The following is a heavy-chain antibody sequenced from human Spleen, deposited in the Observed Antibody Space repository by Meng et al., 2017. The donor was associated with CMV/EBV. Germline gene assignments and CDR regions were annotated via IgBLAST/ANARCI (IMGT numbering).Heavy chain of an antibody. CDR1: GFTLSDHY. V-gene: IGHV3-72*01. Sequence: SGFTLSDHYMDWVRQAPGKGLEWVGRSRNKANSYTTEYAASVRGRFTISRDDSVDSLYLQMNSLTTEDTAVYYCVRSSYSSGWFEDCWGQGTLVTVSS. CDR2: SRNKANSYTT. CDR3: VRSSYSSGWFEDC. J-gene: IGHJ4*02. D-gene: IGHD6-19*01.